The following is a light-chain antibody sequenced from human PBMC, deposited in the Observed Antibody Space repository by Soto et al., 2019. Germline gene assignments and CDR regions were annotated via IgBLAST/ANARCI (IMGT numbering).Light chain of an antibody. CDR1: QSISTE. CDR2: SAS. V-gene: IGKV3-15*01. J-gene: IGKJ2*01. CDR3: QQGHNWPLT. Sequence: ELVMTQSPATLSVSPGERATLSCRASQSISTELAWYQQKPGQPPRLLIYSASTRATGVPARFTGSGSGSECTLTISGLQSEDFAVYYCQQGHNWPLTFGQGTRLEI.